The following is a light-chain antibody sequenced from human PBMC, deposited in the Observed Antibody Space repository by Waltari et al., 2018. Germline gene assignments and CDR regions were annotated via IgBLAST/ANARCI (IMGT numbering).Light chain of an antibody. Sequence: EGATLSCKASQSLSSNLAWYQQKPGQLPRLLIYGASTRATGIPARFSGSGSGTEFTLTISSLQAEDFAVYYCQERGRTFGQGTKVEIK. CDR1: QSLSSN. J-gene: IGKJ1*01. CDR3: QERGRT. V-gene: IGKV3-15*01. CDR2: GAS.